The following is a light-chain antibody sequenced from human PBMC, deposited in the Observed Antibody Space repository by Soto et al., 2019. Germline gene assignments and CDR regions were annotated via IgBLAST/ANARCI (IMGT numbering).Light chain of an antibody. CDR2: GNS. V-gene: IGLV1-40*01. CDR3: QSYDSSLSEV. CDR1: SSNIGAGYD. Sequence: QYVLTQAPSGSGAPGQRVTISCTGSSSNIGAGYDVHWYQQLPGTAPKLLIYGNSNRPSGVPDRFSGSMSGTSASLAITGLQAEDEADYYCQSYDSSLSEVFGTGTKLTVL. J-gene: IGLJ1*01.